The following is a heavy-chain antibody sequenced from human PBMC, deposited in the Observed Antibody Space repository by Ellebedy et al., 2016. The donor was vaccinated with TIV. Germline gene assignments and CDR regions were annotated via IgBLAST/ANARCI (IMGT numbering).Heavy chain of an antibody. CDR1: GLPFSSSA. V-gene: IGHV3-23*01. D-gene: IGHD6-6*01. CDR2: ISGSGGNT. CDR3: ARDRAEGASSSGFDL. J-gene: IGHJ3*01. Sequence: GGSLRLSXAAPGLPFSSSAMSWVRQAPEKGLEWVSSISGSGGNTYYADSVKGRFTISRDNSKDTVYLQMNSLRAEDTAVYYCARDRAEGASSSGFDLWGQGTVVTVSS.